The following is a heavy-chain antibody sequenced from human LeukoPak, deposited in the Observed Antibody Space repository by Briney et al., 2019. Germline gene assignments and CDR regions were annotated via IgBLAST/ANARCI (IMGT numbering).Heavy chain of an antibody. CDR3: ASWPGGWYGEDS. CDR2: ICGGGST. V-gene: IGHV3-53*01. D-gene: IGHD6-19*01. Sequence: PSGTLSLTCAVSDGSISNSNWWSWVRQAPGKGLEWVSVICGGGSTYYADSVKGRFTISRDTSKNTLYLQMNSLRAEDTAVYYCASWPGGWYGEDSWGQGTLVTVSS. J-gene: IGHJ4*02. CDR1: DGSISNSNW.